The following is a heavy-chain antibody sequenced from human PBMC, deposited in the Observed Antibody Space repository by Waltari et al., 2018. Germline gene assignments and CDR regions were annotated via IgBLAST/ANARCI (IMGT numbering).Heavy chain of an antibody. CDR3: ARSGNYDFWSGYYTGVGYFDY. V-gene: IGHV4-39*01. CDR2: IYYSGST. Sequence: QLQLQESGPGLVKPSETLSLTCTVSGGSISSSSYYWGWLRQPPGKGRGWLGSIYYSGSTYYNPSLKSRVTISVDTSKNPFSLKLSSVTAADTAVYYCARSGNYDFWSGYYTGVGYFDYWGQGTLVTVSS. J-gene: IGHJ4*02. CDR1: GGSISSSSYY. D-gene: IGHD3-3*01.